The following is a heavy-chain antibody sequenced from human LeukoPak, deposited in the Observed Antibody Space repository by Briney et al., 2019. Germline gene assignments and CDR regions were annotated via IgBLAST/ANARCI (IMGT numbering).Heavy chain of an antibody. Sequence: PGGSLRLSCAASGFTFSDYYMSWIRQAPGKGLEWVSGISWNSGSIGYADSVKGRFTISRDNAKNSLYLQMNSLRAEDTALYYCAKDSTLQIDPSSNWFDPWGQGTLVTVSS. J-gene: IGHJ5*02. CDR3: AKDSTLQIDPSSNWFDP. CDR1: GFTFSDYY. V-gene: IGHV3-9*01. D-gene: IGHD2/OR15-2a*01. CDR2: ISWNSGSI.